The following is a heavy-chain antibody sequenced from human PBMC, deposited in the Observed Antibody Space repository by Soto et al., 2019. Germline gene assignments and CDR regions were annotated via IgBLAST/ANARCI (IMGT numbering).Heavy chain of an antibody. D-gene: IGHD2-15*01. J-gene: IGHJ4*02. CDR1: GYSFTSYW. Sequence: GESLKISCKASGYSFTSYWIGWVRQMPGKGLEYVGIIWPGDSDTRYSPSFQGQVTMSVDKPINTAYLQWRSLKASDTAMYYCATLDCAGGSCFPFDHWGQGSLVTVSS. V-gene: IGHV5-51*01. CDR2: IWPGDSDT. CDR3: ATLDCAGGSCFPFDH.